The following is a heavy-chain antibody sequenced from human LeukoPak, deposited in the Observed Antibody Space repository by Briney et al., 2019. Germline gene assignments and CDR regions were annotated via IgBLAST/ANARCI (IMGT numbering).Heavy chain of an antibody. V-gene: IGHV3-7*03. CDR3: AKDILSRSYYYFDY. CDR1: GFTFSSYW. J-gene: IGHJ4*02. CDR2: IKQEGSEK. D-gene: IGHD1-26*01. Sequence: GGSLRLSCAASGFTFSSYWMSWVRQAPGKGLEWVANIKQEGSEKYYVDSVKGRFTISRDNAKNSLYLQMNSLRAEDTALYYCAKDILSRSYYYFDYWGQGTLVTVSS.